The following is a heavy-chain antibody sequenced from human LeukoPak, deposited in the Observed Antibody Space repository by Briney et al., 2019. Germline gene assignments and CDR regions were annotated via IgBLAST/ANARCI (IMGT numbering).Heavy chain of an antibody. CDR1: GFTVSSNY. D-gene: IGHD5-24*01. CDR3: ARDRSDGYNKNDF. J-gene: IGHJ4*02. CDR2: IYSGGST. V-gene: IGHV3-53*01. Sequence: GGSLRLSCAASGFTVSSNYMSWVRQAPGKGLEWVSVIYSGGSTHYADSVKGRFTISRDNGKNSLYLQMNSLRAEDTAVYFCARDRSDGYNKNDFWGQGTLVTVSS.